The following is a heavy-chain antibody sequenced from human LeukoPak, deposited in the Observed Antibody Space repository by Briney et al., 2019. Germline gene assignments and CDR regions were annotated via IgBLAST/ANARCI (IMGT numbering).Heavy chain of an antibody. CDR2: IHTSGST. CDR3: ARETWFGDNDAFDI. Sequence: RSSETLSLTCTISGCSITSYYWSWIRQPAGKGLEWIGRIHTSGSTHYNPSLKSRVTISVDTSKNQFSLKLSSVTAADTAVYYCARETWFGDNDAFDIWGQGTMVTVSS. J-gene: IGHJ3*02. CDR1: GCSITSYY. D-gene: IGHD3-10*01. V-gene: IGHV4-4*07.